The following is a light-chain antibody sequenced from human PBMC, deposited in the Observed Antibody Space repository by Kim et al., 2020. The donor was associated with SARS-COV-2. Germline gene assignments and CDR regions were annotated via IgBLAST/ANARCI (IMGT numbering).Light chain of an antibody. CDR3: QQYDNQILT. V-gene: IGKV1-33*01. J-gene: IGKJ4*01. Sequence: ASVRDRDTITCHASENIRKLIDWYKHKPGKAPKLLTYDASHLERGVPSRFSGSGSGTHFTFTINSLQPEDIATDYCQQYDNQILTFGGGTKVDIK. CDR2: DAS. CDR1: ENIRKL.